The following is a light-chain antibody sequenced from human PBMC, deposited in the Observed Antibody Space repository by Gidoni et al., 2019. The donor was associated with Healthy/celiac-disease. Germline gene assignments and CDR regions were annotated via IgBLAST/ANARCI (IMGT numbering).Light chain of an antibody. CDR1: SSNIGAGYE. J-gene: IGLJ3*02. Sequence: QSVLTQPPSVSAAPGQRVTISGTGSSSNIGAGYEVHWYQQLPGTAPKLLLYGNTNRPSGVPDRLSGSKSGTSASLAITGLQAEDEADYYCQSYDSTLSAWVFGGGTKLTVL. V-gene: IGLV1-40*01. CDR3: QSYDSTLSAWV. CDR2: GNT.